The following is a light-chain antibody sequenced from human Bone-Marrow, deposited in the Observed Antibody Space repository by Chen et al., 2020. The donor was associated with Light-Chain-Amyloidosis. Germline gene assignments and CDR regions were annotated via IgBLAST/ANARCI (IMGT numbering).Light chain of an antibody. CDR2: KDT. CDR3: QSTESSSVLWV. Sequence: SYELTQPPSVSVSPGRTARTTCSGDAFPKQYAYWYQPKPGQAPVLVIYKDTESPSGIPERFSGSSSGRTVTLTISGVQAEDEADYYCQSTESSSVLWVFGGGTNLTVL. V-gene: IGLV3-25*03. CDR1: AFPKQY. J-gene: IGLJ3*02.